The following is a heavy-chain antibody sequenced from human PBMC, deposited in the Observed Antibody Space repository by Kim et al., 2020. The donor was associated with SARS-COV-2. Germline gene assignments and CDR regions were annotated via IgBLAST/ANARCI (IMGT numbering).Heavy chain of an antibody. Sequence: RYSPSFQGQVTISADKSISTAYLQWSSLKASDTAMYYCASGRPYSSDFDYWGQGTLVTVSS. J-gene: IGHJ4*02. D-gene: IGHD6-25*01. V-gene: IGHV5-51*01. CDR3: ASGRPYSSDFDY.